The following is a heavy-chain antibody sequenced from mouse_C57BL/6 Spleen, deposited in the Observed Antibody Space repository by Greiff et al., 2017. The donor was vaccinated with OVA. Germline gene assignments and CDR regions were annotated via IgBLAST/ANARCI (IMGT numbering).Heavy chain of an antibody. CDR2: INPYNGGT. V-gene: IGHV1-19*01. CDR3: AREGDGYSFAY. CDR1: GYTFTDYY. J-gene: IGHJ3*01. D-gene: IGHD2-3*01. Sequence: VQLQQSGPVLVKPGASVKMSCKASGYTFTDYYMNWVKQSHGKSLEWIGVINPYNGGTSYNQKFKGKATLPVDKSYNTAYMELNSLTSEYSAVYYCAREGDGYSFAYWGQGTLVTVSA.